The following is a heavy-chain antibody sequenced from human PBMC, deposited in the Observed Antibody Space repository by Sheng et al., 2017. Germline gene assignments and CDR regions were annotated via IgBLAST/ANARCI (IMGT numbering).Heavy chain of an antibody. CDR3: ARAGIQLERKYNWFDP. J-gene: IGHJ5*02. Sequence: EVQLVESGGGLVQPGGSLRLSCAASGFTFSSYEMNWVRQAPGKGLEWVSYISSSGSTIYYADSVKGRFTISRDNAKNSLYLQMNSLRAEDTAVYYCARAGIQLERKYNWFDPWGQGTLVTVSS. CDR2: ISSSGSTI. CDR1: GFTFSSYE. V-gene: IGHV3-48*03. D-gene: IGHD1-1*01.